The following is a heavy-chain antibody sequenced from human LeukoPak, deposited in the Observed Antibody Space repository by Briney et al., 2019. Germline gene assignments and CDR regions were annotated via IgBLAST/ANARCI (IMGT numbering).Heavy chain of an antibody. J-gene: IGHJ4*02. V-gene: IGHV4-4*02. CDR2: IYHSGST. CDR3: ARESSPTYYYDSSGYRTFDY. CDR1: GFTFSTYAM. D-gene: IGHD3-22*01. Sequence: GSLRLSCAASGFTFSTYAMTWVRQPPGKGLEWIGEIYHSGSTNYNPSLKSRVTISVDKSKNQFSLKLSSVTAADTAVYYCARESSPTYYYDSSGYRTFDYWGQGTLVTVSS.